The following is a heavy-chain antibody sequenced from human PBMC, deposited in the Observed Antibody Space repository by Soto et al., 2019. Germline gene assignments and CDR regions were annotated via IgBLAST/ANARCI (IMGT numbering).Heavy chain of an antibody. CDR3: ARRYYDILTGYHYYFDY. Sequence: SETLSLTCTVSGDSISSYYWSWIRQPPGKGLEWIGQIYYGGSTNYNPSLKSRVTISLDTSKNQFSLEVRSVTAADTAAYYCARRYYDILTGYHYYFDYWGQGTRVTVSS. V-gene: IGHV4-59*08. D-gene: IGHD3-9*01. CDR2: IYYGGST. J-gene: IGHJ4*02. CDR1: GDSISSYY.